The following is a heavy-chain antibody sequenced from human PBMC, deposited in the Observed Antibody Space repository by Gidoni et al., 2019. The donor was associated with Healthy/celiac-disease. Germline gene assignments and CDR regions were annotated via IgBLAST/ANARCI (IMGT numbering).Heavy chain of an antibody. D-gene: IGHD2-8*02. Sequence: QVQLQESGPGLVKPSETLSLTCTVSGGSISSYYWSWIRQPPGKGLEWIGYIYYSGSTNYNPSLKSRVTISVDTSKNQFSLKLSSVTAADTAVYYCARAVGGVFFDYWGQGTLVTVSS. CDR1: GGSISSYY. CDR3: ARAVGGVFFDY. J-gene: IGHJ4*02. CDR2: IYYSGST. V-gene: IGHV4-59*08.